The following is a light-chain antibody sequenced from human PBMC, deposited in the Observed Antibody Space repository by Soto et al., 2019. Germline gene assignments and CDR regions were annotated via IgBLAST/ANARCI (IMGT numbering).Light chain of an antibody. Sequence: QSVLTQPPSASGTPGQRVTISCSGSSSNIGSNYVYWYQQLPGTAPKLLIYRNNQRPSGVPDRFSGSKSGTSASLAISGLRSEDDADYYCEAWDDSLSGSYVFGTGTKVTVL. CDR2: RNN. V-gene: IGLV1-47*01. J-gene: IGLJ1*01. CDR3: EAWDDSLSGSYV. CDR1: SSNIGSNY.